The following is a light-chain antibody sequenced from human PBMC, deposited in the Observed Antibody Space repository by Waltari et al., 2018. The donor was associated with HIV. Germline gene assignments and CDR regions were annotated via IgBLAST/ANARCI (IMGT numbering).Light chain of an antibody. V-gene: IGLV1-40*01. CDR1: RSNIGTHE. Sequence: QSVLTPPPSVSGAPGQRVTLSCTGSRSNIGTHEVHWYQHFRGTAPRLLIYNTNTRPSGVPDRFSGSKSDTSASLAINGLQAEDEADYYCQSSDSTLSGSVFGGGTKLTVL. CDR3: QSSDSTLSGSV. J-gene: IGLJ2*01. CDR2: NTN.